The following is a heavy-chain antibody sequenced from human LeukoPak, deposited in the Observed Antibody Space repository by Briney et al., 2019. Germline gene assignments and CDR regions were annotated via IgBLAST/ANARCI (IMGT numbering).Heavy chain of an antibody. D-gene: IGHD3-22*01. J-gene: IGHJ4*02. CDR3: ARAPQVYYDSSGYYFGY. CDR2: ISSSGSTI. CDR1: GFTFSSYE. Sequence: GSLRLSCAASGFTFSSYEMNWVRQAPGKGLEWVSYISSSGSTIYYADSVKGRFTIPRDNAKNSLYLQMNSLRAEDTAVYYCARAPQVYYDSSGYYFGYWGQGTLVTVSS. V-gene: IGHV3-48*03.